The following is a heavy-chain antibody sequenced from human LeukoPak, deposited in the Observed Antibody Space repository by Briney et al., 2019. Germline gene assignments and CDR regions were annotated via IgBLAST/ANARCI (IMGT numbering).Heavy chain of an antibody. CDR3: ARGGGATVTPIRDNWFDP. CDR1: GYSISSGYY. J-gene: IGHJ5*02. V-gene: IGHV4-38-2*02. D-gene: IGHD4-17*01. Sequence: SETLSLTCTVSGYSISSGYYWGWIRQPPGKGLEWIGSIYHSGSTYYNPSLKSRVTISVDTSKNQFSLKLSSVTAADTAVYYCARGGGATVTPIRDNWFDPWGQGTLVTVSS. CDR2: IYHSGST.